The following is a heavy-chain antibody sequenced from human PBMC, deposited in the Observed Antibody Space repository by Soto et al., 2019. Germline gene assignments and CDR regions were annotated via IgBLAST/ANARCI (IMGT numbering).Heavy chain of an antibody. CDR3: AKDIGPGASFLDY. CDR2: ISWNSGSI. Sequence: GGSLRLSCAASGFTFDDYAMHWVRQAPGKGLEWVSGISWNSGSIGYADSVKGRFTISRDNAKNSLYLQMNSLRAEDTALYYCAKDIGPGASFLDYWGQGTLVTVSS. D-gene: IGHD3-3*01. J-gene: IGHJ4*02. CDR1: GFTFDDYA. V-gene: IGHV3-9*01.